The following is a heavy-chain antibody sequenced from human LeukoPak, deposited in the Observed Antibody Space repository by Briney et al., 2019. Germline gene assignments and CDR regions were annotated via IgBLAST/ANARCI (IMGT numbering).Heavy chain of an antibody. CDR1: GFTFSSYS. D-gene: IGHD3-22*01. Sequence: GSLRLSCAASGFTFSSYSMNWARQAPGKGLEWVSSISSSSSYIYYADSVKGRFTISRDNAKNSLYLQMNSLRAEDTAVYYCARLDDSSGYYGDYSGQGTLVTVSS. J-gene: IGHJ4*02. V-gene: IGHV3-21*01. CDR2: ISSSSSYI. CDR3: ARLDDSSGYYGDY.